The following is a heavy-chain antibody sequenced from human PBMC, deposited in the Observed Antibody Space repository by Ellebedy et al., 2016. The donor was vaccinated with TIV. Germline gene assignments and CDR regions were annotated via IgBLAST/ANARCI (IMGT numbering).Heavy chain of an antibody. D-gene: IGHD2-15*01. J-gene: IGHJ2*01. Sequence: GGSLRLXXAASGFTFSSYWMSWVRQAPGKGLEWVANIKQDGSEKYYVDSVKGRFTISRDNAKNSLYLQMNSLRAEDTAVYYCARPRYCSGGSCYEGLRGIGNWYFDLWGRGTLVTVSS. CDR1: GFTFSSYW. CDR2: IKQDGSEK. V-gene: IGHV3-7*01. CDR3: ARPRYCSGGSCYEGLRGIGNWYFDL.